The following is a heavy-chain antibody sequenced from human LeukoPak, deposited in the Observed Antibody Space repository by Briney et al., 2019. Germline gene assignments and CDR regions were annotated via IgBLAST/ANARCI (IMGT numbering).Heavy chain of an antibody. CDR3: ARDSSIVATIRGNWFDP. Sequence: GGSLRLSCAASGLTFSSYSMNWVRQAPGKGLEWVSSISSSSSYIYYADSVKGRFTISRDNAKNSLYLQMNSLRAEDTAVYYCARDSSIVATIRGNWFDPWGQGTLVTVSS. V-gene: IGHV3-21*01. CDR2: ISSSSSYI. J-gene: IGHJ5*02. D-gene: IGHD5-12*01. CDR1: GLTFSSYS.